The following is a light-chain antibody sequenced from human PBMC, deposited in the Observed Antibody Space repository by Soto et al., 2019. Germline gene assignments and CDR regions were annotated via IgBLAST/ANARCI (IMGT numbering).Light chain of an antibody. CDR1: SGDVGGYDY. Sequence: QSALTQPASVSGSPGQSITISCTGTSGDVGGYDYVSWYQQHPGKVPKLMIYDVTNRPSGVSNRFSGSKSGNMASLTISGLRAEDEADYYCSSYTGSSTVIFGGGTKLTVL. J-gene: IGLJ2*01. CDR3: SSYTGSSTVI. CDR2: DVT. V-gene: IGLV2-14*03.